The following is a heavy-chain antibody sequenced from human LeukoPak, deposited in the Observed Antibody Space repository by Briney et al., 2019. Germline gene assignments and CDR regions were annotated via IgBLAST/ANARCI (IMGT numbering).Heavy chain of an antibody. CDR2: IYDSGST. V-gene: IGHV4-59*01. CDR3: ARGGQGDYYYYGMDV. CDR1: GGSISSYY. D-gene: IGHD1-26*01. Sequence: KSSETLSLTCTVSGGSISSYYWSWIRQPPGKGLEWIGYIYDSGSTNRNPSLKSRVTISVDTSKNQLALKLNSVTAADTAVYYCARGGQGDYYYYGMDVWGQGTMVTVSS. J-gene: IGHJ6*02.